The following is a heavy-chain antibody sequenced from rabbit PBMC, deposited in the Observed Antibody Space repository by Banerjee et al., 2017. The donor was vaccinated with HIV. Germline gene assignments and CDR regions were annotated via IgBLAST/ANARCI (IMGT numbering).Heavy chain of an antibody. J-gene: IGHJ4*01. D-gene: IGHD1-1*01. CDR3: ARRNSDGVIGWNFNL. V-gene: IGHV1S40*01. CDR2: IDAGTSGTT. Sequence: QSLEESGGDLVKPGASLTLTCTASGFSFNNNYHMCWVRQAPGKGLEWIACIDAGTSGTTYYANWAKGRFTFSKTSSTTVTLQMTSLTAADTATYFCARRNSDGVIGWNFNLWGPGTLVTVS. CDR1: GFSFNNNYH.